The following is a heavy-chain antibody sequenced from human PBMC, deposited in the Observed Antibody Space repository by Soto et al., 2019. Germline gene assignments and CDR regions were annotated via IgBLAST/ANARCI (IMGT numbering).Heavy chain of an antibody. CDR1: GFTLNSFF. CDR3: AKGRSYYYYGVDV. CDR2: INNDGSST. V-gene: IGHV3-74*01. J-gene: IGHJ6*02. Sequence: PACSLRLSCASCGFTLNSFFMHWVRKDPGRGLMWVSRINNDGSSTTYADSVKGRFTISRDNSKSTLYLQMNSLRAEDTALYYSAKGRSYYYYGVDVWGQGTTVTVS.